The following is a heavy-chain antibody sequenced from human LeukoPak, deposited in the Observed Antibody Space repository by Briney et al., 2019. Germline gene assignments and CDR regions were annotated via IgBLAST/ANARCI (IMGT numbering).Heavy chain of an antibody. CDR3: AKDGPFRAAGQDGMDV. V-gene: IGHV3-9*01. D-gene: IGHD6-13*01. CDR2: ISWNSGSI. CDR1: GFTFDDYA. J-gene: IGHJ6*02. Sequence: GGSLRLSCAASGFTFDDYAMHWVRQAPGKGLEWVSGISWNSGSIGYADSVKGRFTISRDNAKNSLYLQMNSLRAEDTALYYCAKDGPFRAAGQDGMDVWGQGTTVTVS.